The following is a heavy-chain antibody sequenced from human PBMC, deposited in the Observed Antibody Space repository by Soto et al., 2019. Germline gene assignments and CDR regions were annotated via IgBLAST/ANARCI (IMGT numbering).Heavy chain of an antibody. CDR1: GDTFSRST. Sequence: QVQLVQSGAEVTKPGSSVTVSCTASGDTFSRSTLSWVRQAPGQRLEWMGRIIPMLGMSNSALKFQGRLTISADKSTKKVYMLLNSLRSDDTAVYYCATSYGSGSAPFGSWGQGALVTVSS. CDR3: ATSYGSGSAPFGS. J-gene: IGHJ4*02. CDR2: IIPMLGMS. V-gene: IGHV1-69*02. D-gene: IGHD3-10*01.